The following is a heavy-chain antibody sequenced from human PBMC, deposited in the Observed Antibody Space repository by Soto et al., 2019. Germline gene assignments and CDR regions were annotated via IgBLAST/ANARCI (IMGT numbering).Heavy chain of an antibody. D-gene: IGHD1-26*01. V-gene: IGHV3-30-3*01. J-gene: IGHJ6*02. CDR2: ISYDGSNK. CDR3: ARDKWELLYYYYGMDV. Sequence: QVQLVESGGGGVQPGRSLRLSCAASGFTFSSYAMHWVRQAPGKGLEWVAVISYDGSNKYYADSVKGRFTISRDTSKHTLYLQMNSLRAEDTAVYYCARDKWELLYYYYGMDVWGQGTTVTVSS. CDR1: GFTFSSYA.